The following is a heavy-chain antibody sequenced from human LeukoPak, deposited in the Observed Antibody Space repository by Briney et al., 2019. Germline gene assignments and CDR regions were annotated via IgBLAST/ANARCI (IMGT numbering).Heavy chain of an antibody. CDR2: IKSKTDGGTT. CDR1: GFTSSNAW. Sequence: PGGSLRLSCAVSGFTSSNAWMSWVRQAPGKGLEWVGRIKSKTDGGTTDYAAPVKGRFTISRDDSKNTLYLQMNSLKTEDTAVYYCTAVITGTTYYFDYWGQGTLVTVSS. CDR3: TAVITGTTYYFDY. J-gene: IGHJ4*02. D-gene: IGHD1-20*01. V-gene: IGHV3-15*01.